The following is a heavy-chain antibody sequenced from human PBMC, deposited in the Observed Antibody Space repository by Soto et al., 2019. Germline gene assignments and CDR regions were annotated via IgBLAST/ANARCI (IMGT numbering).Heavy chain of an antibody. J-gene: IGHJ4*02. V-gene: IGHV3-23*01. CDR1: GFSFRRYA. CDR2: ISGSGVNI. Sequence: GGSLRLSCAASGFSFRRYAMTWVRQAPGQGLEWVSSISGSGVNIYYADSVRGRFTISRDNSKNILFLHMNSLRVEDTAVYYCVKDTTVTTIPPYWGQGTQVTVSS. D-gene: IGHD4-17*01. CDR3: VKDTTVTTIPPY.